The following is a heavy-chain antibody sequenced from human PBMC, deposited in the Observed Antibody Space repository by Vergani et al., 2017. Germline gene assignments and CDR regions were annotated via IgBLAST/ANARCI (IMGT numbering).Heavy chain of an antibody. CDR3: TRSECSGTTCYGHYFDL. D-gene: IGHD2-15*01. CDR1: GFRVTTYY. V-gene: IGHV3-66*02. J-gene: IGHJ4*01. Sequence: VESGGGLVQPGGSLRVSCSASGFRVTTYYMSWVRQAPGKGLEWVSVIKSDGRTSYAESVRGRFTISRDTSRNAVYLQMNILRVEDTGVYYCTRSECSGTTCYGHYFDLWGHGILVTVSS. CDR2: IKSDGRT.